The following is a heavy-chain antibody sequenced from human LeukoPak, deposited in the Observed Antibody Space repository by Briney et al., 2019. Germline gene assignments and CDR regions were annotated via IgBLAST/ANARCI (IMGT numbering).Heavy chain of an antibody. D-gene: IGHD6-13*01. V-gene: IGHV3-66*01. J-gene: IGHJ4*02. CDR3: ARVVRGSSWHFDY. Sequence: PGGSLRLSCAASGITVNDNDMSWVRQAPGEGLEWVSVIYSGGSTYYADSVKGRFTISRDNSKNMLYLQMDSLRAEDTAVYYCARVVRGSSWHFDYWGQGTLVTVSS. CDR2: IYSGGST. CDR1: GITVNDND.